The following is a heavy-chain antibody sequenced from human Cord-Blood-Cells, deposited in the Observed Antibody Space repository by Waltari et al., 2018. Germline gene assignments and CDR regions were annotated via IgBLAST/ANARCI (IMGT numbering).Heavy chain of an antibody. J-gene: IGHJ2*01. D-gene: IGHD4-17*01. CDR3: ARTEEYGDYWYFDL. Sequence: QVQLQVSGPGLVQPSETLSLTCTVSGGSISSYYWPWLGQPPGKGLEWIGYIYYSGSTNYNPSLKSRVTISVDTSKNQFSLKLSSVTAADTAVYYCARTEEYGDYWYFDLWGRGTLVTVSS. V-gene: IGHV4-59*01. CDR2: IYYSGST. CDR1: GGSISSYY.